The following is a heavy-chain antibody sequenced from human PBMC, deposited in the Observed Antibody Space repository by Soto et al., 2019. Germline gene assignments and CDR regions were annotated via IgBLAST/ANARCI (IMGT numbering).Heavy chain of an antibody. Sequence: QVQLQQWGAGLLKPSETLSLTCAVYGASFSNYYWSWIRQPPGKGLEWIGEFNHSGSTSYNPSPRRRVNLSGDTAKNPFSLKLSSVGAAGTAVYYRAHKPGDYFCNGGSCHGSRGVYFDNWGQGTLVTVSS. J-gene: IGHJ4*02. CDR2: FNHSGST. CDR1: GASFSNYY. CDR3: AHKPGDYFCNGGSCHGSRGVYFDN. V-gene: IGHV4-34*01. D-gene: IGHD2-15*01.